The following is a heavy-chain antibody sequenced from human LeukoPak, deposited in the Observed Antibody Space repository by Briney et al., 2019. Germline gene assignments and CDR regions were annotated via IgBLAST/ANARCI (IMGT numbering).Heavy chain of an antibody. Sequence: GGSLRLSCAASGFTFGSYSMNWVRQAPGKGLEWVSSISSSSYIYYADSVKGRFTISRDNAKNSLYLQMNSLRAEDTAVYYCARDGYSSSSQYYYYYGMDVWGQGTTVTVSS. J-gene: IGHJ6*02. V-gene: IGHV3-21*01. CDR3: ARDGYSSSSQYYYYYGMDV. D-gene: IGHD6-13*01. CDR2: ISSSSYI. CDR1: GFTFGSYS.